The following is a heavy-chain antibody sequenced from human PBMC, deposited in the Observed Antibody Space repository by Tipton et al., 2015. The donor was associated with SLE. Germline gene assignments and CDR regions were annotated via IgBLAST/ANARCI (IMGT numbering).Heavy chain of an antibody. CDR2: INPHSGGT. CDR1: GYTFTGYY. CDR3: AREGGTIVGADWWFDP. Sequence: PLVQSGAEVKKPGASVKVSCKASGYTFTGYYMHWVRQAPGQGLEWMGWINPHSGGTNYAQKFQGRVTMTGDTSISTAYMELSRLRSDDTAVYYCAREGGTIVGADWWFDPWGQGTLVTVSS. D-gene: IGHD3-3*01. J-gene: IGHJ5*02. V-gene: IGHV1-2*02.